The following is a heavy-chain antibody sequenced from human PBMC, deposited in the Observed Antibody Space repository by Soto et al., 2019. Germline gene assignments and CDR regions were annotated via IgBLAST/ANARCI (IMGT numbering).Heavy chain of an antibody. V-gene: IGHV3-21*01. CDR2: ISSSRSYI. CDR1: GFTFSSYS. J-gene: IGHJ2*01. CDR3: ARDPSMVRGENWYFDL. Sequence: EVQLVASGGGLVKPGGSLRLSCAASGFTFSSYSMNWVRQAPGKGLEWVSSISSSRSYIYYADSVRGRFTISRDDAKNSLYLQMNSLRAEDTAVYYCARDPSMVRGENWYFDLWGRGTLVTVSS. D-gene: IGHD3-10*01.